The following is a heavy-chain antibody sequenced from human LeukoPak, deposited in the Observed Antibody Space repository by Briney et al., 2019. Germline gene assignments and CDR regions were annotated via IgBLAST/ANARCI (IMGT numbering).Heavy chain of an antibody. V-gene: IGHV5-51*01. J-gene: IGHJ5*02. CDR2: IYPGDSGT. Sequence: GESLKISCKGSGYSFTSYWIGWVRQMPGKGLEWMGIIYPGDSGTRYSPSFQGQVTISADKSISTAYLQWSSLKASDTAMYYCARRNYGSGSYYRPYNWFDPWGQGTLVTVSS. D-gene: IGHD3-10*01. CDR1: GYSFTSYW. CDR3: ARRNYGSGSYYRPYNWFDP.